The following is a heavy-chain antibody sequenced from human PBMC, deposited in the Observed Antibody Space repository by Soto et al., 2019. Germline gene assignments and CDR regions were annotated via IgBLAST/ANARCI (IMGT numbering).Heavy chain of an antibody. V-gene: IGHV3-23*01. CDR1: GFTFSSYA. J-gene: IGHJ6*02. D-gene: IGHD1-7*01. CDR2: ISGSGGST. Sequence: GGSLRLSCAASGFTFSSYAMSWVRQAPGKGLEWVSAISGSGGSTYYADSVKGRFTISRDNSKNTLYLQMNSLRAEDTAVYYCAKSNWNYLLWYYYYSYGMDARGQQATLTVS. CDR3: AKSNWNYLLWYYYYSYGMDA.